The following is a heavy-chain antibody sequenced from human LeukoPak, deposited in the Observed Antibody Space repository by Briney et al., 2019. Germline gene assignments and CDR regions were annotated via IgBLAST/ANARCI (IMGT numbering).Heavy chain of an antibody. CDR1: GGSISSYY. Sequence: SETLSLTCTVSGGSISSYYWSWIRQPPGKGLEWIGYISYSGITNYNPSLKSRVTISVDTSKNQFSLKLSSVTAADTAVYYCARNTYGYAGSDYWGQGTLVTVSS. CDR3: ARNTYGYAGSDY. D-gene: IGHD5-18*01. J-gene: IGHJ4*02. V-gene: IGHV4-59*01. CDR2: ISYSGIT.